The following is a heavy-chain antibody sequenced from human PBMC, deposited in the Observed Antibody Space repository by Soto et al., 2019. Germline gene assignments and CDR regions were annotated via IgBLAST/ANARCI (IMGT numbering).Heavy chain of an antibody. D-gene: IGHD2-21*01. J-gene: IGHJ2*01. V-gene: IGHV3-23*01. Sequence: DVQLLESGGDLVQPGESLRLSCAASGFIFSDFAMSWVRQTPGKGLEWVSAVSVYGGSTHYSDAVKGRFTNSRDNSRDTLVLQMNRLRAEDTAVYYCARRPAGDSHWYFDLWGRGALVTVSS. CDR1: GFIFSDFA. CDR3: ARRPAGDSHWYFDL. CDR2: VSVYGGST.